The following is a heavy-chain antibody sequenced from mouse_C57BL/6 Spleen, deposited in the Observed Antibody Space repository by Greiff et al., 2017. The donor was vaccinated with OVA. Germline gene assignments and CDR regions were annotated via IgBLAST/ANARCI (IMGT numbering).Heavy chain of an antibody. Sequence: VKLKESGAELARPGASVKLSCKASGYTFTSYGISWVKQRTGQGLEWIGEIYPRSGNTYYNEKFKGKATLTADKSSSTAYMELRSLTSEDSAVYFCARSSYGSSQYYFDYWGQGTTLTVSS. J-gene: IGHJ2*01. CDR1: GYTFTSYG. CDR3: ARSSYGSSQYYFDY. CDR2: IYPRSGNT. V-gene: IGHV1-81*01. D-gene: IGHD1-1*01.